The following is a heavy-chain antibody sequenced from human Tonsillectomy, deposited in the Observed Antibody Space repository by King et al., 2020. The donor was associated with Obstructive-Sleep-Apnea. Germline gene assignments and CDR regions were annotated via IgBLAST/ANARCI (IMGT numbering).Heavy chain of an antibody. Sequence: LQLQESGSGLVKPSQTLSLTCAVSGGSISSGGYSWNWIRQPPGKGLEWIGYVFRSGNTYYNPSLKSRVPIYVDRSNNQFSLKLYSVTAADTAVYYCARGYCGGDCSPGDAFDIWGQGTMLTVSS. CDR1: GGSISSGGYS. D-gene: IGHD2-21*02. CDR2: VFRSGNT. J-gene: IGHJ3*02. V-gene: IGHV4-30-2*01. CDR3: ARGYCGGDCSPGDAFDI.